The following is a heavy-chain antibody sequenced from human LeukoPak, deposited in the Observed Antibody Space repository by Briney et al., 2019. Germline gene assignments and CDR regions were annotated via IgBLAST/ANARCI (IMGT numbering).Heavy chain of an antibody. J-gene: IGHJ4*02. D-gene: IGHD5-18*01. CDR3: ARDSPERGYSYGPLDNYFDY. CDR2: IKQDGSEK. Sequence: GGSLRLSCAASGFTFSSHWMTWVRQAPGKGLEWVAHIKQDGSEKYYVDSVKGRFTISRDNAKNSLYLQMNSLRAEDTAVYYCARDSPERGYSYGPLDNYFDYWGQGTLVTVFS. CDR1: GFTFSSHW. V-gene: IGHV3-7*01.